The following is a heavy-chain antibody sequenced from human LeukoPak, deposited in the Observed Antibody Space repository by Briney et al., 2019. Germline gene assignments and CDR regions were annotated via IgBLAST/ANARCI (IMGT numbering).Heavy chain of an antibody. V-gene: IGHV3-64D*09. CDR1: GFTFSSYG. CDR2: VSSNGGST. CDR3: VKGKDGYTDY. Sequence: TGGSLRLSCSASGFTFSSYGMHWVRQAPGKGLEYVSAVSSNGGSTNYADSAKGRLTISRDNSKNTLDLQMSSLRAEDTAVYYCVKGKDGYTDYWGQGTLVTVSS. J-gene: IGHJ4*02. D-gene: IGHD5-24*01.